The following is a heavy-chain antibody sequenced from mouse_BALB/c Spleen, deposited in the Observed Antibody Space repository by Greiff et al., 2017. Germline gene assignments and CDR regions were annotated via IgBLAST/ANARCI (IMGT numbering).Heavy chain of an antibody. CDR1: GFTFSSYG. Sequence: EVMLVESGGGLVQPGGSLKLSCAASGFTFSSYGMSWVRQTPDKRLELVATINSNGGSTYYPDSVKGRFTISRDNAKNTLYLQMSSRKSEDTAMYYCARSHYGSTLFDYWGQGTTLTVSS. D-gene: IGHD1-1*01. CDR2: INSNGGST. V-gene: IGHV5-6-3*01. J-gene: IGHJ2*01. CDR3: ARSHYGSTLFDY.